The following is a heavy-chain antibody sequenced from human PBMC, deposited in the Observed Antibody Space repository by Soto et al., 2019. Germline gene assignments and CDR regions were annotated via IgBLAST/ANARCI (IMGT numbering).Heavy chain of an antibody. Sequence: QVQLVESGGGVVQPGRSLRLSCAASGFTFRSYGLHWVCQAPGKGLEWVAVISYDGSKTYYTDSVKGRFTISRDNFKNTLYMQMDRLRTEDTGVYYCAKGDLDTSMAMAFDNWGQGTLVTVSS. CDR2: ISYDGSKT. CDR1: GFTFRSYG. CDR3: AKGDLDTSMAMAFDN. V-gene: IGHV3-30*18. D-gene: IGHD5-18*01. J-gene: IGHJ4*02.